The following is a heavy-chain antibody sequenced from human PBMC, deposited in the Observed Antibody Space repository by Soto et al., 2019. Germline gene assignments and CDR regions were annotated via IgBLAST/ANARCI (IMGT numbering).Heavy chain of an antibody. CDR2: IKSKTDGGTT. CDR1: GFTFSNAW. D-gene: IGHD3-22*01. V-gene: IGHV3-15*01. CDR3: TTGHYYDSSGPGWFDP. Sequence: GGSLRLSCAASGFTFSNAWMSWVRQAPGKGLEWVGRIKSKTDGGTTDYAAPVKGRFTISRDDSKNTLYLQMNSLKTEDTAVYYCTTGHYYDSSGPGWFDPWGQGTLVTVSS. J-gene: IGHJ5*02.